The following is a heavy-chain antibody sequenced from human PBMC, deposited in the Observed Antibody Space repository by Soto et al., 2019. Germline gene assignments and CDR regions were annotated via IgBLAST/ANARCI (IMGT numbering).Heavy chain of an antibody. CDR1: GYTFTSYG. D-gene: IGHD3-3*01. CDR3: ARDLRLYYDFWSGTYYMDV. V-gene: IGHV1-18*01. CDR2: ISAYNGNT. Sequence: GASVKVSCKSSGYTFTSYGISCVRQAPGQGLEWMGWISAYNGNTNYAQKLQGRVTMTTDTSTSTAYMELRSLRSDDTAVYYCARDLRLYYDFWSGTYYMDVWGKGTTVTVSS. J-gene: IGHJ6*03.